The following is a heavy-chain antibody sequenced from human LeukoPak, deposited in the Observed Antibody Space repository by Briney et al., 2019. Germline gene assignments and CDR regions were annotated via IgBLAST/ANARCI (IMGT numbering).Heavy chain of an antibody. CDR1: GFTFSSYSMN. J-gene: IGHJ5*02. CDR2: IYYSGST. CDR3: ARRGTAMVKFDP. Sequence: PGGSLRLSCAASGFTFSSYSMNWVRQPPGKGLEWIGSIYYSGSTYYNPSLKSRVTISVDTSKNQFSLKLSSVTAADTAVYYCARRGTAMVKFDPWGQGTLVTVSS. D-gene: IGHD5-18*01. V-gene: IGHV4-39*01.